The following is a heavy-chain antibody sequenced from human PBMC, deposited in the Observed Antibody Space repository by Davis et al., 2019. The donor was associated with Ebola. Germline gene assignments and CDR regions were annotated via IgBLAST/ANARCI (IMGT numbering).Heavy chain of an antibody. V-gene: IGHV3-53*01. CDR2: IYSGGST. Sequence: AGSLTLSCAASGFTVSSNYMSWVRQAPGKGLEWVSVIYSGGSTYYAASVKGRFTISRDNAKNSLYLQMNSLRAEDTAVYYCARESRGLTGVWGQGTTVTVSS. CDR3: ARESRGLTGV. D-gene: IGHD5-24*01. J-gene: IGHJ6*02. CDR1: GFTVSSNY.